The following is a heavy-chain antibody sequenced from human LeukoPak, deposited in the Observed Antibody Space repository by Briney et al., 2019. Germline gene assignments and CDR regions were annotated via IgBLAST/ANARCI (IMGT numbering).Heavy chain of an antibody. J-gene: IGHJ5*01. Sequence: PGGSLRLSCAVSGFTFSDYYMSWIRQAPGKGLEWVSNIRSSSSYTNYADPVKGRFTISRDNAKNSLSLQMNSLRAEGTAVYYCARDGSGFGWFDSWGQGTLVTVSS. V-gene: IGHV3-11*05. CDR2: IRSSSSYT. CDR1: GFTFSDYY. CDR3: ARDGSGFGWFDS. D-gene: IGHD6-25*01.